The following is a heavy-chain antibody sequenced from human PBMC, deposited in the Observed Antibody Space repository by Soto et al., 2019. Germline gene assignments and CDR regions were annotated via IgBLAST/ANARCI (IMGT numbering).Heavy chain of an antibody. CDR3: ARLDGSRILLGGMGV. Sequence: PGESLKISCKRSGYNFTSYWISRVRQMPGKGLEWMGRIDPSDSYTNYSPSFQGHVTISADKSISTAYLQWSSLKASDTAVYYCARLDGSRILLGGMGVWGQGXTVTVYS. CDR1: GYNFTSYW. J-gene: IGHJ6*02. D-gene: IGHD6-13*01. V-gene: IGHV5-10-1*01. CDR2: IDPSDSYT.